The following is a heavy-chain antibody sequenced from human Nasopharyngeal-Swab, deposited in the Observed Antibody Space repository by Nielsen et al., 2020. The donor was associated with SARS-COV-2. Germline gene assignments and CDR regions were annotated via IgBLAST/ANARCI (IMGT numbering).Heavy chain of an antibody. CDR2: INPNSGGT. J-gene: IGHJ4*02. CDR1: GYTFTGYY. Sequence: ASVKVSCKASGYTFTGYYMHWVRQAPGQGLEWMGWINPNSGGTNYAQKFQGRVTMTRDTSISTAYMELSRLRSDDTAVYYCAREKTRSVTIFGVVIAWGQGTLVTVSS. CDR3: AREKTRSVTIFGVVIA. V-gene: IGHV1-2*02. D-gene: IGHD3-3*01.